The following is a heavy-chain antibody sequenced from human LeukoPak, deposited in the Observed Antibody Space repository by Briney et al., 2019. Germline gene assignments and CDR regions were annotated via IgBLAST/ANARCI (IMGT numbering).Heavy chain of an antibody. Sequence: PGGSLRLSCAASGFTFSSYSMNWVRQAPGKGLEWVSSISSSSSYIYYADSVKGRFTISRDNAKDSLYLQMNSLRAEDTAVYYCAKDGSYYFDYWGQGTLVTVCS. CDR2: ISSSSSYI. J-gene: IGHJ4*02. V-gene: IGHV3-21*04. CDR1: GFTFSSYS. CDR3: AKDGSYYFDY.